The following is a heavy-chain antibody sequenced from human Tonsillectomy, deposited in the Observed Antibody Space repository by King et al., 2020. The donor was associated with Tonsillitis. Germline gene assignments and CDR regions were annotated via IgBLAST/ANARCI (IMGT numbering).Heavy chain of an antibody. CDR3: AREDFGDYPY. CDR1: GDSINGGPYY. V-gene: IGHV4-61*02. D-gene: IGHD4-17*01. J-gene: IGHJ4*02. CDR2: ISSSGST. Sequence: PLQESGPGLVKPSQTLSLTCTVSGDSINGGPYYWNWIRQPAGKGLEWIGRISSSGSTNSNPSLKSRVTISVDTSKNQFSLKLNSVSAADTAVYYCAREDFGDYPYWGQGTLVTVSS.